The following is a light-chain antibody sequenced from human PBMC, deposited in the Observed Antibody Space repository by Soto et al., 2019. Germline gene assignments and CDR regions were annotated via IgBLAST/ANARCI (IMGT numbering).Light chain of an antibody. CDR3: QQYHASPYT. Sequence: DIVMTQSPDSLAVSLGERATINCKSSQSILNNSNNKNYLAWYQHKPGQPPKLLMYWASTRESGVPVRFSASGTATDFTLTIASLQAEDVAVYYCQQYHASPYTFGQGTKVEIK. J-gene: IGKJ2*01. CDR2: WAS. CDR1: QSILNNSNNKNY. V-gene: IGKV4-1*01.